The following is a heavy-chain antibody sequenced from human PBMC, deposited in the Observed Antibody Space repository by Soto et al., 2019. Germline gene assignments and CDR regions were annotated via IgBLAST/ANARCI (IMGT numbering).Heavy chain of an antibody. J-gene: IGHJ4*02. CDR3: ASRDPGTSVDY. CDR1: GGSFTSNNW. Sequence: SETLSLTCAVSGGSFTSNNWWTWVRQPPGQGLEWIGEIYRTGSTNYNPSLKRRVTISLDKSENQFSLKVTSLTAADTAVYYCASRDPGTSVDYWGQGTLVTVSS. D-gene: IGHD1-7*01. CDR2: IYRTGST. V-gene: IGHV4-4*02.